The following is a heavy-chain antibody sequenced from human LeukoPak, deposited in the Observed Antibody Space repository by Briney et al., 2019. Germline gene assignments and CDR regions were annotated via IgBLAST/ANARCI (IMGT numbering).Heavy chain of an antibody. D-gene: IGHD7-27*01. J-gene: IGHJ6*03. V-gene: IGHV4-59*01. Sequence: SETLSLTCTVSGDSISNYYLSWIRQPPGEGLEWIGCIYYSGTTKYNPSLKSRVTISVDTSKNQFSLHLSSVTAADTAVYYCARTGDRTGYYYYYMDVWGKGTTVTVSS. CDR3: ARTGDRTGYYYYYMDV. CDR1: GDSISNYY. CDR2: IYYSGTT.